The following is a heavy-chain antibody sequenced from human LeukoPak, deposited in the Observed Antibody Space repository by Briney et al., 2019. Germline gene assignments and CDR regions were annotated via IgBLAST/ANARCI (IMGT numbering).Heavy chain of an antibody. D-gene: IGHD2/OR15-2a*01. CDR3: ARCSRDDYFLLDNF. V-gene: IGHV1-2*02. Sequence: ASEEVSCKASGYTFTGYYMHWVRQAPGHGLETIGWVNLNSGDTNYPQNFQGRVTMTRDTSISTAYIELSRLTSDDTAVYYCARCSRDDYFLLDNFWGQGTLVTVSS. CDR1: GYTFTGYY. J-gene: IGHJ4*02. CDR2: VNLNSGDT.